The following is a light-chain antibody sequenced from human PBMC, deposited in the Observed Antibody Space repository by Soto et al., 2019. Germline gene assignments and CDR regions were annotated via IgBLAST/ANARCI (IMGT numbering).Light chain of an antibody. Sequence: IRMTQSPSSFSASTGDRVTITCRASQGISSYFAWYQQKPGKAPKLLIYAASTLQSGVPSRFSGSGSGTDFTLTISCLQSEDFATYYCQQYNSYPRTFGQGTKVEIK. CDR3: QQYNSYPRT. J-gene: IGKJ1*01. CDR2: AAS. CDR1: QGISSY. V-gene: IGKV1-8*01.